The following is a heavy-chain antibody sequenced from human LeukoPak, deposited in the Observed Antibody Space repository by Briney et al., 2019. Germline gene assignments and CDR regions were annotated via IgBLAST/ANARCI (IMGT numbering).Heavy chain of an antibody. J-gene: IGHJ4*02. Sequence: PGGSLRLSCAASGFTFSSYAMSWVRQAPGEGLEWVSGITITGGSTYHADSVKGRFTISRDNSKNTLYLQMNSLRAEDTAVYYCARDQWKLPLDWGQGTLVTVSS. V-gene: IGHV3-23*01. CDR2: ITITGGST. CDR3: ARDQWKLPLD. D-gene: IGHD1-26*01. CDR1: GFTFSSYA.